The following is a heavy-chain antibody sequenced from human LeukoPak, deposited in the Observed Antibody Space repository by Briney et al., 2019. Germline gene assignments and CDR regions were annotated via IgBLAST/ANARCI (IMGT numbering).Heavy chain of an antibody. CDR2: ISAYNGNT. CDR1: GYTFTSYG. Sequence: ASVKVSCKASGYTFTSYGISWVRQAPGQGLEWMGWISAYNGNTNYAQKLQGRVTMTTDTSTSTAYMELRSLRSDDTAVYYCARDKKGVRGYYYGMDVWGQGTTVTVSS. J-gene: IGHJ6*02. V-gene: IGHV1-18*01. D-gene: IGHD1-26*01. CDR3: ARDKKGVRGYYYGMDV.